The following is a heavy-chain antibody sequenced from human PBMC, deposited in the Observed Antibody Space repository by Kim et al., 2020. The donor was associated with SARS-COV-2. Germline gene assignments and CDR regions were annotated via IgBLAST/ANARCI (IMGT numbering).Heavy chain of an antibody. Sequence: QKFQGRVTITRDTSASTAYMELSSLRSEDTAVYYCARALVLRYFDWLHGYWGQGTLVTVSS. J-gene: IGHJ4*02. CDR3: ARALVLRYFDWLHGY. V-gene: IGHV1-3*01. D-gene: IGHD3-9*01.